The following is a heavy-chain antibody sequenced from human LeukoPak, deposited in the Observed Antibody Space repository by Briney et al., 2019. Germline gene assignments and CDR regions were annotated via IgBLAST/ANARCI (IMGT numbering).Heavy chain of an antibody. D-gene: IGHD6-13*01. J-gene: IGHJ4*02. Sequence: SETLSLTCTVSGGSIRSYYWSWIRQPPGKGLEWIGYIYYSGSTNYNPSLKSRVTISVDTSKNQFSLKLSSVTAADTAVYYCAGSRIAASFDYWGQGTLVTVSS. V-gene: IGHV4-59*01. CDR3: AGSRIAASFDY. CDR1: GGSIRSYY. CDR2: IYYSGST.